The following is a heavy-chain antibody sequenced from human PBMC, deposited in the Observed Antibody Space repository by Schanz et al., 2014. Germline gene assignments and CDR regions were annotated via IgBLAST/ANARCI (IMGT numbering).Heavy chain of an antibody. D-gene: IGHD4-17*01. CDR3: ARGGDRCYHNYYMDV. CDR1: GFTFSDYY. V-gene: IGHV3-11*06. J-gene: IGHJ6*03. CDR2: ISGTTTYT. Sequence: VQLVESGGGLVQPGGSLRLSCGGSGFTFSDYYMSWIRQAPGKGLEWVSYISGTTTYTNYADSVKGRFTVSRDNARNSLYLHMNALGAEDTAVYYCARGGDRCYHNYYMDVWGKGTTVTVSS.